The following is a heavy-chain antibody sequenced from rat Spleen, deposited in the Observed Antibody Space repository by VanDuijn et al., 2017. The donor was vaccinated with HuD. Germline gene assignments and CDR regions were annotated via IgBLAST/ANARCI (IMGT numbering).Heavy chain of an antibody. J-gene: IGHJ1*01. D-gene: IGHD3-4*01. CDR1: GFTFSDYY. CDR3: TREETLYWYFDF. CDR2: ISYEGSST. V-gene: IGHV5-22*01. Sequence: EVQLVASGGGLVHPGRSMKLSCAASGFTFSDYYMAWVRHAPKKGLEWVASISYEGSSTYYGDSVKGRFTISRDNAKSTLYLQMNSLRSEDTATYYCTREETLYWYFDFWGPGTMVTVSS.